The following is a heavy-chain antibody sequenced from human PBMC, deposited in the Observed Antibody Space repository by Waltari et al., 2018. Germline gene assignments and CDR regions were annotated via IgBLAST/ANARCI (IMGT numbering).Heavy chain of an antibody. J-gene: IGHJ4*02. CDR2: IYYSGST. CDR3: AAGSSGYCN. Sequence: QLQLQESGPGLVKPSETLSLTCTVSGGSISSRRSYWGWIRQPPGKGLEWIGSIYYSGSTYYNPSLKSRVTISVDTSKNQFSLKLSSVTAADTAVYYCAAGSSGYCNWGQGTLVTVSS. CDR1: GGSISSRRSY. D-gene: IGHD3-22*01. V-gene: IGHV4-39*07.